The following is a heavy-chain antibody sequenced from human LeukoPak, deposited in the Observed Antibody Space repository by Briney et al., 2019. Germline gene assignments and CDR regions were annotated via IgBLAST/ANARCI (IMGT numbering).Heavy chain of an antibody. V-gene: IGHV3-23*01. J-gene: IGHJ4*02. CDR1: GFTFSSYA. Sequence: GGSLRLSCAASGFTFSSYAMSWVRQAPGKGLEWVSAISGSGGSTYYADSVKGRFTTSRDNSKNTLYLQMNSLRAEDTAVYYCAKDGDSSGYYPDYWGQGTLVTVSS. D-gene: IGHD3-22*01. CDR2: ISGSGGST. CDR3: AKDGDSSGYYPDY.